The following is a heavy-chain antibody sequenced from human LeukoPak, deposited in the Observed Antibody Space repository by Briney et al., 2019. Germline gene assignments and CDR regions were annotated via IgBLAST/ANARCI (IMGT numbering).Heavy chain of an antibody. D-gene: IGHD3-22*01. Sequence: GGSLRLSCAASGFTFSSYGMHWVRQAPGKGLEWVAVISYDGSNKYYADSVKGRFTISRDNSKNTLYLQMNSLRAEDTAVYYCAKTFSDSSGYDPDYWGQGTLVTVSS. V-gene: IGHV3-30*18. CDR1: GFTFSSYG. CDR3: AKTFSDSSGYDPDY. J-gene: IGHJ4*02. CDR2: ISYDGSNK.